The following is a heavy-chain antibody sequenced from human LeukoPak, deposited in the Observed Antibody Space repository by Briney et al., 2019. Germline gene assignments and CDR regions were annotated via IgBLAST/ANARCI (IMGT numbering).Heavy chain of an antibody. J-gene: IGHJ5*02. CDR1: GGSISSSSYY. CDR3: ARGVALDP. D-gene: IGHD2-15*01. CDR2: TYYRSKWYN. Sequence: PSETLSLTCTVSGGSISSSSYYWSWIRQSPSRGLEWLGRTYYRSKWYNDYAVSVKSRITIDPDTSKNQFPLQLNSVTPEDTAVYYCARGVALDPWGQGILVTVSS. V-gene: IGHV6-1*01.